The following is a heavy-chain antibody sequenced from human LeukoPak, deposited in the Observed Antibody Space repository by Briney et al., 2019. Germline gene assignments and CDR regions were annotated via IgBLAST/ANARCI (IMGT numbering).Heavy chain of an antibody. D-gene: IGHD7-27*01. CDR3: ARAHSGEGESGARGDYLDY. CDR2: INHSGGT. V-gene: IGHV4-34*01. J-gene: IGHJ4*02. Sequence: PSETLSLTRAVYGESLSGYFWSGIRHPPGRGRECSGEINHSGGTNYNPSLKSRVTISVDTAKNQFSLNMNSVTAGDADVYFCARAHSGEGESGARGDYLDYWGQGTLVTVSS. CDR1: GESLSGYF.